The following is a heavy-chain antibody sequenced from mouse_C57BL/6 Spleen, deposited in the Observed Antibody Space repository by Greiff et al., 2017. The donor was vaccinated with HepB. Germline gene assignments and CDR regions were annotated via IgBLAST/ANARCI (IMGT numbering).Heavy chain of an antibody. D-gene: IGHD1-1*01. CDR1: GYSITSGYY. V-gene: IGHV3-6*01. CDR2: ISYDGSN. J-gene: IGHJ2*01. Sequence: EVKVEESGPGLVKPSQSLSLTCSVTGYSITSGYYWNWIRQFPGNKLEWMGYISYDGSNNYNPSLKNRISITRDTSKNQFFLKLNSVTTEDTATYYCARGDYGSSDFDYWGQGTTLTVSS. CDR3: ARGDYGSSDFDY.